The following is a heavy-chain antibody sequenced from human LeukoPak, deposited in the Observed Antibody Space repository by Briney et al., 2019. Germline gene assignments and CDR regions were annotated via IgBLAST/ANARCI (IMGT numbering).Heavy chain of an antibody. CDR3: ARSYSSTPQYYYYYYMDV. J-gene: IGHJ6*03. CDR2: VYSGGST. CDR1: GFTVITNS. V-gene: IGHV3-66*01. D-gene: IGHD6-13*01. Sequence: GGSLRLSCAVSGFTVITNSMNWVRQAPGKGLEWVSVVYSGGSTFYADSVKGRFTISRDNSKNTLYLQMNSLRAEDTAVYYCARSYSSTPQYYYYYYMDVWGKGTTVTVSS.